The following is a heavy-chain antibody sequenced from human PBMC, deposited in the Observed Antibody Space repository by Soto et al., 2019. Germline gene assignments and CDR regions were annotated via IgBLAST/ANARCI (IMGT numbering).Heavy chain of an antibody. CDR3: ARHIVVVPAAMQKNWFDP. CDR1: GYTFTSYG. Sequence: GASVKVSCKASGYTFTSYGISWVRQAPGQGLEWMGWISAYNGNTNYAQKLQGRVTMTTDTSTSTAYMELRSLRSDDTAVYYCARHIVVVPAAMQKNWFDPWGQGTLVTVSS. V-gene: IGHV1-18*01. CDR2: ISAYNGNT. J-gene: IGHJ5*02. D-gene: IGHD2-2*01.